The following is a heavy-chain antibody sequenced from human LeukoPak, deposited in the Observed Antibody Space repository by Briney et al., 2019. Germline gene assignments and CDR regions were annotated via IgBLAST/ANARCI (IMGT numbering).Heavy chain of an antibody. CDR1: GYTLTELS. CDR3: AITISGSYPFDY. D-gene: IGHD1-26*01. V-gene: IGHV1-24*01. J-gene: IGHJ4*02. Sequence: ASVKVSCKVSGYTLTELSMHCVRQAPGKGLEWMGGFDPEDGETIYAQKFQGRVTMTEDTSTDTAYMELSSLRSEDTAVYYCAITISGSYPFDYWGQGTLVTISS. CDR2: FDPEDGET.